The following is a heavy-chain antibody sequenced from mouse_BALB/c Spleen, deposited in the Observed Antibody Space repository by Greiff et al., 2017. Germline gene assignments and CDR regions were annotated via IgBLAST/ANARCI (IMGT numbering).Heavy chain of an antibody. V-gene: IGHV3-5*02. CDR1: CIPITHGNYR. Sequence: LGPCPVKPFQTVSLPRPVPCIPITHGNYRRGWIRPFPGNKLEWRGYIYYSGTINYNPSLTSRTTITRDTSKNQFFLEMNSLTAEDTTTYYCARDEVGRFAYWGQGTLVTVSA. CDR2: IYYSGTI. CDR3: ARDEVGRFAY. D-gene: IGHD4-1*01. J-gene: IGHJ3*01.